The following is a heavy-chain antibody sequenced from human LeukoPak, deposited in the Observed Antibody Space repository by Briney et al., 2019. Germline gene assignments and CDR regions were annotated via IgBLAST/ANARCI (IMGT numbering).Heavy chain of an antibody. V-gene: IGHV1-69*04. CDR2: IIPIFGIA. CDR1: GGTFSSYA. J-gene: IGHJ3*02. Sequence: ASVKVSCKASGGTFSSYAISWVRQAPGQGLEWMGRIIPIFGIANYAQKFQGRVTITADKSTSTAYMELSSLRSEDTAVYYCAKPGRCDYVWGSYRYSDAFDIWGQGTMVTVSS. D-gene: IGHD3-16*02. CDR3: AKPGRCDYVWGSYRYSDAFDI.